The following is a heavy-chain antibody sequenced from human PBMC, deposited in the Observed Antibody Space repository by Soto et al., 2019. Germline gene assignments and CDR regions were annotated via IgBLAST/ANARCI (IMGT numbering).Heavy chain of an antibody. CDR2: INPSGGST. Sequence: ASVKVSCKASGYAFTSYYMHWVRQSPGQGLEWMGIINPSGGSTSYAQKFQGRVTMTRDTSTSTVYMELSSLRSEDTAVYYCAREGRLVEDPFDYWGQGTLVTVSS. CDR3: AREGRLVEDPFDY. J-gene: IGHJ4*02. CDR1: GYAFTSYY. V-gene: IGHV1-46*01. D-gene: IGHD6-19*01.